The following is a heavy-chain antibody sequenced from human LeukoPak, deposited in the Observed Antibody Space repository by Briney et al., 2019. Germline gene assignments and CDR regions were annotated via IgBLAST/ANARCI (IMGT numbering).Heavy chain of an antibody. CDR1: GYTFSSYY. CDR2: INPSGRST. Sequence: ASVKVSCKASGYTFSSYYMHWVRQAPGQGLEWMGIINPSGRSTSCAQKFQGRVTMTRDASTSTVYMELSSLRSEDTAVYYCARFGPDFYYWGQGTLVTVSS. D-gene: IGHD3-16*01. CDR3: ARFGPDFYY. J-gene: IGHJ4*02. V-gene: IGHV1-46*03.